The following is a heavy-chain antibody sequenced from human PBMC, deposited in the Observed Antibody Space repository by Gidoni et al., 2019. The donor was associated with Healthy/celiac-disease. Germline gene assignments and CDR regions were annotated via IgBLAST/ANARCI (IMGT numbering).Heavy chain of an antibody. CDR3: ARGFPIAVAGTLTFSGSYHYWGGFFDY. V-gene: IGHV4-31*02. D-gene: IGHD6-19*01. CDR2: IYYSGST. J-gene: IGHJ4*02. Sequence: WIRQHPGKGLEWIGYIYYSGSTYYNPSLKSRVTISVDTSKNQFSLKLSSVTAADTAVYYCARGFPIAVAGTLTFSGSYHYWGGFFDYWGQGTLVTVSS.